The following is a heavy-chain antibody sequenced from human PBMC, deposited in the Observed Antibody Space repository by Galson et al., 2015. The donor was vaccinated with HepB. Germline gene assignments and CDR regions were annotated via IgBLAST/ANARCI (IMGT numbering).Heavy chain of an antibody. CDR2: ISGCGSKT. Sequence: SLRLSCAASGFTFSTYAMAWVRQAPGKGLEWVSSISGCGSKTYYAGSVKGRFTIYRDNSKNAVNLQMNSLRAGDTAIYYCAKEGVADYYASSSDYFDYWGQGTLVTVSS. CDR1: GFTFSTYA. D-gene: IGHD3-22*01. J-gene: IGHJ4*02. V-gene: IGHV3-23*01. CDR3: AKEGVADYYASSSDYFDY.